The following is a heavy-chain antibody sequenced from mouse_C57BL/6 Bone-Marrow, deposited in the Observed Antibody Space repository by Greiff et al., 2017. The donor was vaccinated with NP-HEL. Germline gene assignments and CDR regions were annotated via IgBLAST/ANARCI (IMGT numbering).Heavy chain of an antibody. Sequence: QVQLQQSGAELVKPGASVKISCKASGYAFSSYWMNWVKQRPGKGLEWIGQIYPGDGDTNYNGKFKGKATLTADKSSSTAYMQLSSLTSEDSAVYFCAAYYYGSSYGGFAYWGQGTLVTVSA. CDR1: GYAFSSYW. V-gene: IGHV1-80*01. CDR3: AAYYYGSSYGGFAY. CDR2: IYPGDGDT. J-gene: IGHJ3*01. D-gene: IGHD1-1*01.